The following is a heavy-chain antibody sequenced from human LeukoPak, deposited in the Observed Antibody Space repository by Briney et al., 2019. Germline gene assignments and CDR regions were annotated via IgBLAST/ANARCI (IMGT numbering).Heavy chain of an antibody. CDR3: TKGLWAGVSAARD. CDR2: IYTGGDT. CDR1: GFTVSSNY. V-gene: IGHV3-66*01. D-gene: IGHD3-10*01. Sequence: QAGGSLRLSCAASGFTVSSNYMSWVRQAPGEGLEWVSGIYTGGDTYYADSVKDRFTISRDNSKNTLYLQMNSLRAEDTAVYYCTKGLWAGVSAARDWGQGTLVTVSS. J-gene: IGHJ4*02.